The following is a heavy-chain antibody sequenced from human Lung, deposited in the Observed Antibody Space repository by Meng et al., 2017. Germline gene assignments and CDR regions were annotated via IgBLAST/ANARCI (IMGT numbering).Heavy chain of an antibody. V-gene: IGHV3-15*01. J-gene: IGHJ4*02. CDR1: GFSLTDAW. CDR3: ATGAAAADH. Sequence: EVQLVGCGVGLVKPGGSLSFSCGAPGFSLTDAWIGWVRQAPGKGLEWVGRIKSNSDGGTTDYAAPVKGRFTTSRDDSKNTLYLQMNSLITEDTAVYFCATGAAAADHWGQGTLVTVSS. D-gene: IGHD6-13*01. CDR2: IKSNSDGGTT.